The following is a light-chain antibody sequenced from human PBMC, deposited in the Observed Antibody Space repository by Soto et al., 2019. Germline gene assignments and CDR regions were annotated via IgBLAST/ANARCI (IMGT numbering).Light chain of an antibody. CDR3: SSYAGSNNLV. J-gene: IGLJ2*01. V-gene: IGLV2-8*01. Sequence: QSALTQPPSASGSPGQSVTISCTGTISDVGGYNYVSWYQQHPGKAPKLMIYEVSKRPSGVPDRFSGFKSGNTASLTVSGLQAEDEADYYCSSYAGSNNLVFGGGTKLTVL. CDR1: ISDVGGYNY. CDR2: EVS.